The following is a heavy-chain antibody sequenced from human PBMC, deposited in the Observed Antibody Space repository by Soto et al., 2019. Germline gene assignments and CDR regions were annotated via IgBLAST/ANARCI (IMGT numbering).Heavy chain of an antibody. CDR3: ATPGGIRVGRYY. J-gene: IGHJ4*02. D-gene: IGHD1-20*01. Sequence: QLQLQESGPGLVKPSETLSLTCTVSGGSISSSSYYCGWIRQPPGKGLEWIGSIYYSGSTYYNPSLNSRVTISVDPSKNQVSLKLGSVTAADTAVYYCATPGGIRVGRYYWGQGTLVTVSS. CDR2: IYYSGST. V-gene: IGHV4-39*01. CDR1: GGSISSSSYY.